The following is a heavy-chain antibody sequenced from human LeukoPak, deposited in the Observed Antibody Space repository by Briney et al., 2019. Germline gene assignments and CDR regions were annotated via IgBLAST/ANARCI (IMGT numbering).Heavy chain of an antibody. D-gene: IGHD1-26*01. J-gene: IGHJ5*01. V-gene: IGHV1-24*01. CDR3: ATEKDLLLDS. CDR2: LDPGDDET. Sequence: ASVKVSCKVSGYSLSELSTHWVRQAPGQGLEWMGGLDPGDDETIYAQKFQGRVTMTEDTSTDTAYLELSSLRSEDTAVYFCATEKDLLLDSWGQGTPVTGSS. CDR1: GYSLSELS.